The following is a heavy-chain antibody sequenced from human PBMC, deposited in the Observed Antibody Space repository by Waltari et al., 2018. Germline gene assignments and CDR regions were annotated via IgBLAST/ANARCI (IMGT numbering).Heavy chain of an antibody. J-gene: IGHJ5*02. D-gene: IGHD6-13*01. Sequence: HLQLKESGPGLVKPSETLSLICTVSSGSIRSNNYYWAWIRQPPGKGLEWIGSFYYSGSTYYNPSLKSRLSMSVDTSKNHFSLKLSAVTAADTALYYCARHPIIATTILGWFDPWGQGTLVTVSS. V-gene: IGHV4-39*01. CDR3: ARHPIIATTILGWFDP. CDR1: SGSIRSNNYY. CDR2: FYYSGST.